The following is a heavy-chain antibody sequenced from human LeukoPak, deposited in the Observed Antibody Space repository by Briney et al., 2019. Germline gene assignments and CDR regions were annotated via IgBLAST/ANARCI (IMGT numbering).Heavy chain of an antibody. CDR2: IYSGGST. Sequence: GGSLRLSYAASGFTVSNNYMSWVRQAPGKGLEWVSAIYSGGSTYYADSVKGRFTISRDNSKNTLFLQMNSLRAEDTAVYYCSRDKSAFDIWGQGTMVTVSS. V-gene: IGHV3-53*01. CDR3: SRDKSAFDI. CDR1: GFTVSNNY. J-gene: IGHJ3*02.